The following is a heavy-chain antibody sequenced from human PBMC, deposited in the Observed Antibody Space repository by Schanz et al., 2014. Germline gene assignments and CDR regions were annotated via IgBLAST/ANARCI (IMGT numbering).Heavy chain of an antibody. V-gene: IGHV3-23*01. J-gene: IGHJ5*02. CDR3: TRDVRLDRRGNWFDP. Sequence: EVQLLESGGGLVQPGGSLKLSCATSGLTFTSAWMSWVRQAPGKGLEWVSAISGSGGSTYYADSVKGRFTISRDNSKNTLYLQMNSLRAEDTAVYYCTRDVRLDRRGNWFDPWGQGTLVTVSS. CDR1: GLTFTSAW. D-gene: IGHD1-1*01. CDR2: ISGSGGST.